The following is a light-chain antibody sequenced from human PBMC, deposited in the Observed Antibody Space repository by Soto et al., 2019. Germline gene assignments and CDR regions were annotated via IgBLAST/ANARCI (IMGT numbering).Light chain of an antibody. V-gene: IGKV1-39*01. CDR1: ASIRNN. CDR3: QQTYSTPRVA. CDR2: AAS. J-gene: IGKJ1*01. Sequence: DIQMTQSPSSLSASVGDRVTITCRASASIRNNLNWYQQKPGKAPKLLIYAASTLQSGVPSRFSGGGSGTEFTLTIGSLQPEDFTTYYCQQTYSTPRVAFGQGTKVEFK.